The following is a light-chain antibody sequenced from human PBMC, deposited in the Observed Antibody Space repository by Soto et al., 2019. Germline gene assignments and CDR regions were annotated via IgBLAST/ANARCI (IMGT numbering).Light chain of an antibody. CDR1: QSVSRNY. Sequence: EIVLTQSPGTLSLSPGERATLSCRASQSVSRNYLAWFQQKPDQAPRRLIYDASSRATGIPDRFSGSGSGTDFTLSVTRLEPEDFAVYYCHQYAISPLTFGGGTTVEIK. V-gene: IGKV3-20*01. J-gene: IGKJ4*01. CDR3: HQYAISPLT. CDR2: DAS.